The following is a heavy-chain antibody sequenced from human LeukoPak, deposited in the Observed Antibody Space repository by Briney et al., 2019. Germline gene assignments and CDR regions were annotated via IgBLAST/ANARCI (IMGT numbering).Heavy chain of an antibody. D-gene: IGHD4-17*01. CDR2: ISYDGSNK. V-gene: IGHV3-30-3*01. CDR3: ARDQGYGDYGCFDY. Sequence: PGGSLRLSCAASGFTLSSYAMHWVRQAPGKRLEWVAVISYDGSNKYYADSVKGRFTISRDNSKNTLYLQMNSLRAEDTAVYYCARDQGYGDYGCFDYWGQGTLVTVSS. CDR1: GFTLSSYA. J-gene: IGHJ4*02.